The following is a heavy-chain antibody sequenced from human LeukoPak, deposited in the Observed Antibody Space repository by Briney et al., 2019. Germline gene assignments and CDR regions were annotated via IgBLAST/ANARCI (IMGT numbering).Heavy chain of an antibody. CDR1: GASISSGGFY. V-gene: IGHV4-31*03. J-gene: IGHJ6*03. CDR3: TRNTGIAAVGNPSYYFYYYMDV. CDR2: VYDSGRT. Sequence: SQTLSLTCTVSGASISSGGFYWSWLRQYPGKGLEWIGCVYDSGRTFYYPSLQSRVSISRDTSKNQFSLRVISVTAADTAVYFCTRNTGIAAVGNPSYYFYYYMDVWGKGTAVTVSS. D-gene: IGHD6-13*01.